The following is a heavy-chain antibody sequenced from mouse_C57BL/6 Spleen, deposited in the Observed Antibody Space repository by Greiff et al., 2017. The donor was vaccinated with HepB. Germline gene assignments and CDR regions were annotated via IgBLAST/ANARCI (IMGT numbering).Heavy chain of an antibody. V-gene: IGHV1-50*01. D-gene: IGHD2-5*01. J-gene: IGHJ4*01. CDR3: ARGNYSNYVGAMDY. Sequence: QVQLQQPGAELVKPGASVKLSCKASGYTFTSYWMQWVKQRPGQGLEWIGEIDPSDSYTNYNQKFKGKATLTVDTSSSTAYMQLSSLTSEDSAVYYCARGNYSNYVGAMDYWGQGTSVTVSS. CDR1: GYTFTSYW. CDR2: IDPSDSYT.